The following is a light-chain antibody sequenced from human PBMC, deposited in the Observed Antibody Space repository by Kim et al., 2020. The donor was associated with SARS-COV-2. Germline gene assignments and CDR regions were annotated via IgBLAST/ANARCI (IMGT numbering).Light chain of an antibody. V-gene: IGKV3-15*01. CDR1: QSVRNN. Sequence: SPGERATLSSWASQSVRNNLAWYQQQPGQGPKLLIYRASIRATGVPDRFSGSGSGTEFTLTISSLQSEDSAVYYCQQYDDWPPVTFGGGTKVDIK. CDR2: RAS. J-gene: IGKJ4*01. CDR3: QQYDDWPPVT.